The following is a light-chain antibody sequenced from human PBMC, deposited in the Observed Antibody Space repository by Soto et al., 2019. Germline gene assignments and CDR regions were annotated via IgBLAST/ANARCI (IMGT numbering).Light chain of an antibody. V-gene: IGKV3-20*01. CDR2: GAS. J-gene: IGKJ1*01. CDR3: QQYGSSGT. CDR1: QSVSNDF. Sequence: VMSQSPPTVSMSNGERATLSSRASQSVSNDFLAWYQQKPGQAPRLLIYGASNRATGIPDRFSGSGSGTDFTLTISRLEPEDFAVYYCQQYGSSGTFAQGTKVDI.